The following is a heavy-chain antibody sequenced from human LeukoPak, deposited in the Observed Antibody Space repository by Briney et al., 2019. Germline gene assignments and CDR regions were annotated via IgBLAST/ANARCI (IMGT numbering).Heavy chain of an antibody. D-gene: IGHD1-26*01. V-gene: IGHV4-59*01. Sequence: SETLSLTCTVSGGSLRSYYWSWLRQPPGKGLEWIGYSYYRGSPKHNPPLKRRVTISTDTSKNQFSLKLSSVTAAATAVYYCARVGDVYIDYWGEGTLLTVSS. J-gene: IGHJ4*02. CDR3: ARVGDVYIDY. CDR2: SYYRGSP. CDR1: GGSLRSYY.